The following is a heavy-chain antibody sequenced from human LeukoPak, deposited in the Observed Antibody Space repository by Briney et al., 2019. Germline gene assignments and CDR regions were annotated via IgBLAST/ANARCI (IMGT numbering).Heavy chain of an antibody. CDR1: GFTFSSYA. V-gene: IGHV3-23*01. Sequence: GSLRLSCAASGFTFSSYAMSRVRQAPGKGLEWVSAISGSGGSKKYADSVKGRFTISRDNSKNTLYLQMNSLRAEYTAVYYCAKEISALAGPYPPHYWGQGTLVTVSS. CDR3: AKEISALAGPYPPHY. J-gene: IGHJ4*02. CDR2: ISGSGGSK. D-gene: IGHD6-19*01.